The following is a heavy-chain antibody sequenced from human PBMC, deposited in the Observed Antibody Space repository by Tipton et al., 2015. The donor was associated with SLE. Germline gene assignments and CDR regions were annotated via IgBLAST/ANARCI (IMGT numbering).Heavy chain of an antibody. CDR3: AREAYSRSSGDYFDY. D-gene: IGHD6-6*01. Sequence: SLRLSCAVSGFTLTDYAMHWVRQAPGKGLEYVSAISSNGASTYYADSLKGRFTISRDVSKNTLSLQMGSLRAEDMAVYFCAREAYSRSSGDYFDYWDQGTLVTVSS. CDR2: ISSNGAST. CDR1: GFTLTDYA. J-gene: IGHJ4*02. V-gene: IGHV3-64*02.